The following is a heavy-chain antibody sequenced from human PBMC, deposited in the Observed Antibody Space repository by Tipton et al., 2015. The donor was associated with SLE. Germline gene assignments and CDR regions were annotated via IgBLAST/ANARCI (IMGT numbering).Heavy chain of an antibody. CDR2: IRYDGSNK. Sequence: SLRLSCAASGFTVSSNYMSWVRQAPGKGLEWVAFIRYDGSNKYYADSVKGRFTISRDNSKNTLYLQMNSLRAEDTAVYYCAKDERWELNAFDIWGQGTMVTVSS. J-gene: IGHJ3*02. CDR3: AKDERWELNAFDI. CDR1: GFTVSSNY. D-gene: IGHD1-26*01. V-gene: IGHV3-30*02.